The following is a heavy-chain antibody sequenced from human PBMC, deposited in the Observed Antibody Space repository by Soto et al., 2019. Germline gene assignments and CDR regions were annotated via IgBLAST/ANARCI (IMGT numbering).Heavy chain of an antibody. J-gene: IGHJ6*02. CDR3: ARDGSVYGDYEEYYYYGMDV. D-gene: IGHD4-17*01. CDR2: ISYDGSNK. CDR1: GFTFSSYA. Sequence: GGSLRLSCAASGFTFSSYAMHWVRQAPGKGLEWVAVISYDGSNKYYADSVKGRFTISRDNSKNTLYLQMNSLRAEETAVYYCARDGSVYGDYEEYYYYGMDVWGQGTTVTVSS. V-gene: IGHV3-30-3*01.